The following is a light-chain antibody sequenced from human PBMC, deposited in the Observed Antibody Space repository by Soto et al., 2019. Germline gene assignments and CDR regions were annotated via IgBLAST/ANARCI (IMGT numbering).Light chain of an antibody. J-gene: IGKJ4*01. CDR1: QSVSQYF. Sequence: DIVLTQSPGTLSLSPGERATLSCRASQSVSQYFLAWYQQKPGQAHRLLINGASSRATGIPDRFSGSGSGTGFSLTIVSLEPEDFAVYCCQQYRSSPPTFGGGTKVAIQ. CDR2: GAS. CDR3: QQYRSSPPT. V-gene: IGKV3-20*01.